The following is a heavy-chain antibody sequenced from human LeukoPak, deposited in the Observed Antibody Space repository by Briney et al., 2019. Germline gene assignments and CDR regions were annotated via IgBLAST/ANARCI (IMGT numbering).Heavy chain of an antibody. D-gene: IGHD3-22*01. CDR2: IIPIFGTA. CDR1: GGTFSSYA. Sequence: ASVKVSCKASGGTFSSYAISWVRQAPGQGLEWMGGIIPIFGTANYAQKFQGRVTITTDESTSTAYMELSSLRSEDTAVYYCASRSSSPCRTMIVVGYDAFDIWGQGTMVTVSS. CDR3: ASRSSSPCRTMIVVGYDAFDI. V-gene: IGHV1-69*05. J-gene: IGHJ3*02.